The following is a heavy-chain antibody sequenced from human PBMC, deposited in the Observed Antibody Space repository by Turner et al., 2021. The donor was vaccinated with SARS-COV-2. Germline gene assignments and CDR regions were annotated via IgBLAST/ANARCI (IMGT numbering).Heavy chain of an antibody. CDR2: SIPIFGTP. CDR3: AGFGGDYVFDY. J-gene: IGHJ4*02. V-gene: IGHV1-69*12. D-gene: IGHD3-10*01. Sequence: QVQLVKSGAEVMKPGSSVKVSCKASGGTFSSYAISWVRQAPGQGLELMGGSIPIFGTPNYAQKFQGRVTITADESTSTAYMELSSLRSEDTAVYYCAGFGGDYVFDYWGQGTLVTVSS. CDR1: GGTFSSYA.